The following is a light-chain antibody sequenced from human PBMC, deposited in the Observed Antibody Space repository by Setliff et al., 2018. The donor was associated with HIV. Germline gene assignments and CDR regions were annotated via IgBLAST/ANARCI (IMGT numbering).Light chain of an antibody. CDR2: DIT. V-gene: IGLV2-11*01. CDR1: SSDIGGYNY. Sequence: QSVLAQPRSVSGSPGQSVAFSCTGASSDIGGYNYVSWYQQHPGKAPKLLIYDITKRPSGVPDRFSGFKSGNTASLTISELQAEDEADYYCCSYAGNYVFVFGGGTKVTVL. J-gene: IGLJ1*01. CDR3: CSYAGNYVFV.